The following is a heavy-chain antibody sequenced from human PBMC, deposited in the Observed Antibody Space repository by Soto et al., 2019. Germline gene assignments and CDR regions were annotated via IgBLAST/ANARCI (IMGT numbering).Heavy chain of an antibody. CDR1: GDSISRGAYY. Sequence: QVQLQESGPGLVQPSQTLSLTCTVSGDSISRGAYYWPWIRQHPGKGLEWIGYISYSGRTYYNPSIKSRLTISLDTSENQFSLKLTSVTAADTAIYYCARARQYYDCELDPWGQGTLVTVSS. J-gene: IGHJ5*02. CDR3: ARARQYYDCELDP. CDR2: ISYSGRT. D-gene: IGHD3-22*01. V-gene: IGHV4-31*03.